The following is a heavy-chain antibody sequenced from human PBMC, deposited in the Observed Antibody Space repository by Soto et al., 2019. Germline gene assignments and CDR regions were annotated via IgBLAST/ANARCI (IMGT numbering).Heavy chain of an antibody. CDR3: HPYYYDSSGYYYYYMDV. Sequence: GGSLRLSCAASGFTFSNAWMSWVRQAPGKGLEWVGRIKSKTDGGTTDYAAPVKGRFTISRDDSKNTLYLQMNSLKTEDTAVYYCHPYYYDSSGYYYYYMDVWGKGTTVTVSS. J-gene: IGHJ6*03. CDR1: GFTFSNAW. V-gene: IGHV3-15*01. CDR2: IKSKTDGGTT. D-gene: IGHD3-22*01.